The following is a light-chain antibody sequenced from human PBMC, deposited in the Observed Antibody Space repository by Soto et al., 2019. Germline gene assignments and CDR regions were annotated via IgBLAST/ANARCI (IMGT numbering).Light chain of an antibody. CDR3: QQYGHSPLA. CDR2: DVS. V-gene: IGKV3D-20*01. CDR1: QTVDKNY. Sequence: DIVLTQSPATLSLSPGERATLSCGASQTVDKNYLGWYQQKPGLAPRLLIYDVSNRATGIPDRFSGSGSGTHFTLTITRLEPEDLAVYYCQQYGHSPLAFGGGTRVEIK. J-gene: IGKJ4*01.